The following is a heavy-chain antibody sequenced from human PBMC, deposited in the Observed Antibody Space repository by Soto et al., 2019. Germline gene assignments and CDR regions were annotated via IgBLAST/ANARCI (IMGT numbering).Heavy chain of an antibody. J-gene: IGHJ6*03. CDR3: AKGSHDFWSGYPSTDRYYMDV. Sequence: GSLRLSCAASGFTFSSYAMSWVRQAPGKGLEWVSAISGSGGSTYYADSVKGRFTISRDNSKNTLYLQMNSLRAEDTAVYYCAKGSHDFWSGYPSTDRYYMDVWGKGTTVTVSS. CDR2: ISGSGGST. V-gene: IGHV3-23*01. CDR1: GFTFSSYA. D-gene: IGHD3-3*01.